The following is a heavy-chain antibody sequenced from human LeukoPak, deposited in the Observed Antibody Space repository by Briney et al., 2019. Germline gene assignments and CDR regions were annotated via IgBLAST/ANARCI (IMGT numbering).Heavy chain of an antibody. CDR2: INPSGGST. CDR3: ARDGRHDSSGCAYWYFDL. CDR1: GYTFTSYY. J-gene: IGHJ2*01. Sequence: ASVKVSCKASGYTFTSYYMHWVRQAPGQGLEWMGIINPSGGSTSYAQKFQGRVTMTRDTSTSTVYMELSSLRSEDTAVYSCARDGRHDSSGCAYWYFDLWGRGTLVTVSS. V-gene: IGHV1-46*01. D-gene: IGHD3-22*01.